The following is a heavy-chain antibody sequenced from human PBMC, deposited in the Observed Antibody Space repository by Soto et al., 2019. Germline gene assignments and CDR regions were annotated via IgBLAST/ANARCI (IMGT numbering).Heavy chain of an antibody. V-gene: IGHV1-2*02. CDR2: IKPNADDT. Sequence: GAAVKVSCKPSGFTFSGFYSHWVRQAPGQGREWMGWIKPNADDTGYAQKFQGRVTLTWDTSSSAGYMDLSSLRSDDTAVYYCARSPYSFEGDGQHYYYGMDLWGLGTTVTVSS. J-gene: IGHJ6*02. CDR1: GFTFSGFY. D-gene: IGHD2-15*01. CDR3: ARSPYSFEGDGQHYYYGMDL.